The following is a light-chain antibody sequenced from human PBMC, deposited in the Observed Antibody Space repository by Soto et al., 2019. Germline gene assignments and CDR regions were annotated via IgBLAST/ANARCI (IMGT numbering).Light chain of an antibody. CDR2: DAS. Sequence: EIVLTQSPATLSLSPGNRATLSCRASESVSRYLAWYPQKPGQAPRLLIYDASSRAAGLPARFSGSGSGTDFTLTITSLEPEDFAVYYCRQRSDWRSTYGGGNKVEIK. J-gene: IGKJ4*01. CDR1: ESVSRY. V-gene: IGKV3-11*01. CDR3: RQRSDWRST.